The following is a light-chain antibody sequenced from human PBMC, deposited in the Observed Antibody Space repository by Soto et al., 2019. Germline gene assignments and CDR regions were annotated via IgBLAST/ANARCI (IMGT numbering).Light chain of an antibody. J-gene: IGKJ1*01. Sequence: EIVMTQSPATLSVSPGERATLSCRASQSVSSNLAWYQQKPGQAPRLLIYGASASATGIPARFSGSGSGTDFTLTISSLQSEDFAVYYCQQYNNWPPRTFGQGTKVEIK. V-gene: IGKV3-15*01. CDR2: GAS. CDR3: QQYNNWPPRT. CDR1: QSVSSN.